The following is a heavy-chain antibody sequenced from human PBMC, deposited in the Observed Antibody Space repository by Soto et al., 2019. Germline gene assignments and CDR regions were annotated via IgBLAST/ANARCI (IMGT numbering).Heavy chain of an antibody. CDR1: GFTLSGNG. Sequence: QVQLVESGGGVVQPGTSLRLSCAASGFTLSGNGFHWVRQAPGKGLEWVAFTWFGGIDNVRGRFTVSSDTSKNMVYLEMNSLRAEDTAMYYCATEGRDSGSAFDIWGQGTMVTVSS. D-gene: IGHD3-10*01. CDR3: ATEGRDSGSAFDI. J-gene: IGHJ3*02. V-gene: IGHV3-33*01. CDR2: TWFGGIDN.